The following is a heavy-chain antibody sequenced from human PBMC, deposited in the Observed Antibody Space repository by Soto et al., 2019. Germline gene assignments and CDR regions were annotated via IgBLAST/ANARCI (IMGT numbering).Heavy chain of an antibody. D-gene: IGHD3-22*01. CDR1: GFSFSTTW. CDR3: ARGDYFYRRFVN. V-gene: IGHV3-7*03. Sequence: EVQLVESGGGLVQPGGSLRLSCAASGFSFSTTWMSWVRQTPGKGLEWVATIKQDESEKYYVDSVKGRFTVSRDNAKNSLYLQMDSLRVEDTAIYYCARGDYFYRRFVNWGQGALVTVSS. J-gene: IGHJ4*02. CDR2: IKQDESEK.